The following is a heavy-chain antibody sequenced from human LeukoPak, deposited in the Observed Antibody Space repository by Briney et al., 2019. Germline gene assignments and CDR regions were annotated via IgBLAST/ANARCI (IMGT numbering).Heavy chain of an antibody. CDR3: ARAALAEMATISFFDY. J-gene: IGHJ4*02. CDR2: IYYSGST. V-gene: IGHV4-31*03. D-gene: IGHD5-24*01. CDR1: GGSISSGGYY. Sequence: PSETLSLTCTVSGGSISSGGYYWSWIRQHPGKGLEWIGYIYYSGSTYYNPSLKSRVTISVDTSKNQFSLKLSSVTAADTAVYYCARAALAEMATISFFDYWGQGTLVTVSS.